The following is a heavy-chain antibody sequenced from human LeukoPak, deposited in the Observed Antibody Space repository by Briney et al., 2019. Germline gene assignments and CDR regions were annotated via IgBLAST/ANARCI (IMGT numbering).Heavy chain of an antibody. CDR2: ISSSSSYI. J-gene: IGHJ4*02. D-gene: IGHD3-22*01. CDR3: ARGFYYDSSGRSSY. V-gene: IGHV3-21*01. CDR1: GFTFSSYS. Sequence: PGGSLRLSCAASGFTFSSYSMNWVRQAPGKGLEWVSSISSSSSYIHYADSVKGRFTISRDNAKNSLYLQMNSLRAEDTAVYYCARGFYYDSSGRSSYWGQGTLVTVSS.